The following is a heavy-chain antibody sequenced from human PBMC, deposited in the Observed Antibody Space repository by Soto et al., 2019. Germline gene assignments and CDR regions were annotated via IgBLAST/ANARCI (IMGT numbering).Heavy chain of an antibody. D-gene: IGHD5-12*01. CDR1: GDSVSSNSAA. Sequence: QTLSLTCAISGDSVSSNSAAWNWIRQSLSRGLEWLGRTYYRSKWYNDYAVSVKSRITINPDTSKNQFSLQLNSVTPEDTAVYYCAREKERYSGYDPYYYGMDVWGQGTTVTVSS. V-gene: IGHV6-1*01. CDR3: AREKERYSGYDPYYYGMDV. J-gene: IGHJ6*02. CDR2: TYYRSKWYN.